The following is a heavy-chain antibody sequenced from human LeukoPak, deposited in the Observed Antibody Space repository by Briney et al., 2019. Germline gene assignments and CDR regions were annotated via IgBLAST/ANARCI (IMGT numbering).Heavy chain of an antibody. D-gene: IGHD1-1*01. CDR1: GFTVSSNY. J-gene: IGHJ4*02. Sequence: GGSLRLSCAASGFTVSSNYMSWVRQAPGKGLEWVSVIYSGGSTYYADSVKGRFTISRDNSKNTLYLEMNSLRAEDTSVYYCAKDGALKIHKTKYYFDSWGQGTLVTVSS. CDR3: AKDGALKIHKTKYYFDS. CDR2: IYSGGST. V-gene: IGHV3-53*05.